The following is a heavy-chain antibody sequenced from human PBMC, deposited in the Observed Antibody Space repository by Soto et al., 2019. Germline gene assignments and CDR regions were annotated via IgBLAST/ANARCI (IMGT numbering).Heavy chain of an antibody. J-gene: IGHJ5*02. V-gene: IGHV4-34*01. CDR1: GGSFSGYY. Sequence: PSETLSLTCAVYGGSFSGYYWSWIRQPPGKGLEWIGEINHSGSTNYNPSLKSRVTISVDTSKNQFSLKLSSVTAADTAVYYCARGQEAAAGWFDPWGQGTLVTVSS. CDR2: INHSGST. D-gene: IGHD6-13*01. CDR3: ARGQEAAAGWFDP.